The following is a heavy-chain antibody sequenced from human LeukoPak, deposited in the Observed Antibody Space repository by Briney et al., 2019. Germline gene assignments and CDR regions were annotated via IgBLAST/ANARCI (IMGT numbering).Heavy chain of an antibody. Sequence: PSETLSLTCAVYGGSFSGYYWSWIRQPPGKGLEWIGEINHSGSTNYNPSLKSRVTIPVDTSKNQFSLKLSSVTAADTAVYYCAKGSGDLGYYFDYWGQGTLVTVSS. CDR3: AKGSGDLGYYFDY. D-gene: IGHD3-22*01. J-gene: IGHJ4*02. CDR1: GGSFSGYY. CDR2: INHSGST. V-gene: IGHV4-34*01.